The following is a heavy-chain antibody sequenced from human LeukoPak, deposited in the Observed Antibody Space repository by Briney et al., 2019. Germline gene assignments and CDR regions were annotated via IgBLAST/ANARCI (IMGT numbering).Heavy chain of an antibody. Sequence: PGGSLRLSCAASGFTFSSYSMHWVRQAPGKGLEWVAVISYDGSNKYYADSVKGRFTISRDNSKNTLYLQMNSLRAEDTAVYYCAKDFSGKVGYFDYWGQGTLVTVSS. CDR2: ISYDGSNK. CDR1: GFTFSSYS. V-gene: IGHV3-30*18. D-gene: IGHD3-10*01. J-gene: IGHJ4*02. CDR3: AKDFSGKVGYFDY.